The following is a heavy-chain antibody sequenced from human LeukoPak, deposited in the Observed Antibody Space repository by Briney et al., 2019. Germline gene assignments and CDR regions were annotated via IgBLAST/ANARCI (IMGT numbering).Heavy chain of an antibody. CDR2: IFYSGTT. D-gene: IGHD3-3*01. Sequence: PSETLSLTCTVSGDSISSSNYYWAWIRQPPGKGLEWIGSIFYSGTTYYSSSLKSRVTISVDTSKNQFSLKLSSVTAADTAVYYCARLGVVISDIWGQGTMVTVSS. CDR3: ARLGVVISDI. V-gene: IGHV4-39*07. CDR1: GDSISSSNYY. J-gene: IGHJ3*02.